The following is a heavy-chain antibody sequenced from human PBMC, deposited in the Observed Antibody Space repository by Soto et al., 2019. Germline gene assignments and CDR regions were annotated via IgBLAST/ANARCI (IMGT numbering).Heavy chain of an antibody. CDR1: GFTFSNAW. Sequence: GGSLRLSCAASGFTFSNAWMSWVRQAPGKGLEWVSTISVSGDNTYYADSVKGRFTISRDNSKITLYLQMNSLRAEDTAVYYCAKPPGLLFDYWGQGTLVTVSS. V-gene: IGHV3-23*01. D-gene: IGHD3-22*01. CDR2: ISVSGDNT. J-gene: IGHJ4*02. CDR3: AKPPGLLFDY.